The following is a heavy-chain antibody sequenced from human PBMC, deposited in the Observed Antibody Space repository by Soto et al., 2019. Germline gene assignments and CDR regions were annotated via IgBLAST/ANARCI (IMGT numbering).Heavy chain of an antibody. CDR1: GGTFSNTA. J-gene: IGHJ4*02. CDR3: ATPAETLDTGMLKGLAH. V-gene: IGHV1-69*01. D-gene: IGHD5-18*01. Sequence: QGQLVQSGAEVKKPGSSVKVSCKASGGTFSNTAFIWVRQAPGQGLEWMGGIIPIFGAPNYAQKFQGRLMISADDAASKDYMELNTLTSGDTAVDYCATPAETLDTGMLKGLAHWGQGTLGTVSS. CDR2: IIPIFGAP.